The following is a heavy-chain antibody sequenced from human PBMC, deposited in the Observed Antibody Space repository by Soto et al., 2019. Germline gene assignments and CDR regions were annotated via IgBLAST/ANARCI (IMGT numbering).Heavy chain of an antibody. J-gene: IGHJ3*02. Sequence: SETLSLTCAVSGGSISSSNWWSWVRQPPGKGLEWIGASYHSGSTNYNPSLKSRVTMSIDTSKNQFSLKVSSGIAADTAVYYCARPGGGHAFDISGQGPLPTVSS. CDR3: ARPGGGHAFDI. V-gene: IGHV4-4*02. D-gene: IGHD1-26*01. CDR2: SYHSGST. CDR1: GGSISSSNW.